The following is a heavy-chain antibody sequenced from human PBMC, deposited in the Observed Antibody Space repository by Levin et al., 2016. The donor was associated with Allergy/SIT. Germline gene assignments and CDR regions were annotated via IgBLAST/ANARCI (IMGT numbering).Heavy chain of an antibody. Sequence: SETLSLTCAVYGGSFSGYYWSWIRQPPGKGLEWIGEINHSGSTNYNPSLKSRVTISVDTSKNQFSLKLSSVTAADTAVYYCASATRGFLFDYWGQGTLVTVSS. D-gene: IGHD2-15*01. CDR3: ASATRGFLFDY. V-gene: IGHV4-34*01. CDR1: GGSFSGYY. CDR2: INHSGST. J-gene: IGHJ4*02.